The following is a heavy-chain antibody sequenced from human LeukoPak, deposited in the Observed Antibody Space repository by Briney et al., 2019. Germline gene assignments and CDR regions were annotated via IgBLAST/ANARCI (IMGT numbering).Heavy chain of an antibody. CDR2: TRDKGNSYTT. V-gene: IGHV3-72*01. J-gene: IGHJ6*02. CDR3: ARGPERGSSPYYHYGMDV. Sequence: GGSLGLSCAASGFSFSDHYMDWVRQAPGKGLEWVGRTRDKGNSYTTEYAASVKGRFTVTRDDSKNSVDLQMNSLRIEDTAVYYCARGPERGSSPYYHYGMDVWGQGTTVTVSS. CDR1: GFSFSDHY. D-gene: IGHD1-26*01.